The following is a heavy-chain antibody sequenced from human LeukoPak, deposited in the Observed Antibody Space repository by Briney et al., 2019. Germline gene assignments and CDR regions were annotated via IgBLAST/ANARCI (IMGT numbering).Heavy chain of an antibody. J-gene: IGHJ6*03. Sequence: PGGSLRLSCAASGFTFSSYAMHWVRQAPGKGLEYVSAISSNGGSTYYANSVKGRFTISRDNAKNSLYLQMNSLRAEDTAVYYCARDYLLVVPAANYYYYYYMDVWGKGTTVTVSS. CDR1: GFTFSSYA. CDR3: ARDYLLVVPAANYYYYYYMDV. D-gene: IGHD2-2*01. CDR2: ISSNGGST. V-gene: IGHV3-64*01.